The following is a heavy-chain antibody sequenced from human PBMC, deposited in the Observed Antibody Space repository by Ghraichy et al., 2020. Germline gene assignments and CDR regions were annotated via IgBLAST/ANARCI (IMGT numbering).Heavy chain of an antibody. V-gene: IGHV3-11*01. CDR3: AGVREQLVPDYYYYMDV. J-gene: IGHJ6*03. CDR2: ISSIGSTI. Sequence: GGSLRLSCAASGFTFSDYYMTWIRQAPGKGLEWVSYISSIGSTIYYADSVKGRFTISRDNAKNSLYLQMNSLRAEDTAVYYCAGVREQLVPDYYYYMDVWGKGTTVTVSS. D-gene: IGHD6-6*01. CDR1: GFTFSDYY.